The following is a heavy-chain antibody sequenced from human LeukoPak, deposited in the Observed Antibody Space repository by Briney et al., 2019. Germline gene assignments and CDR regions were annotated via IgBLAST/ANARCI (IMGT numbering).Heavy chain of an antibody. CDR2: INHSGST. J-gene: IGHJ4*02. V-gene: IGHV4-34*01. CDR1: GGSFSGYY. Sequence: SETLSLTCAVYGGSFSGYYWSWIRQPPGKGLEWIGEINHSGSTNYNPSLKSRVTISVDTSKNQFSLKLNSVTAADTAVYYCARSILPDYWGQGTLVTVSS. CDR3: ARSILPDY.